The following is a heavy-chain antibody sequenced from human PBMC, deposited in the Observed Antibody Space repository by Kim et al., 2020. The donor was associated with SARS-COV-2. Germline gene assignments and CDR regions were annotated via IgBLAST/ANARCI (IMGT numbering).Heavy chain of an antibody. CDR3: ARHLPHSNGGYFDY. V-gene: IGHV4-39*01. J-gene: IGHJ4*02. CDR2: IYYSGST. Sequence: SETLSLTCTVSGGSISSSSYYWGWIRQPPGKGLEWIGSIYYSGSTYYNPSLKSRVTISVDTSKNQFSLKLSSVTAADTAVYYCARHLPHSNGGYFDYWGQGTLVTVSS. CDR1: GGSISSSSYY. D-gene: IGHD4-4*01.